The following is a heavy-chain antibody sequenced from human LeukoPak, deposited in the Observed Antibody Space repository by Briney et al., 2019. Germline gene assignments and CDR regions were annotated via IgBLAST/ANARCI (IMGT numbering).Heavy chain of an antibody. D-gene: IGHD1-1*01. J-gene: IGHJ4*02. CDR3: ARARYNWNYDY. Sequence: DWIGYIYYSGSTNSNPSLKSRVTISVDTSKNQFSLKLSSVTAADTAVYYCARARYNWNYDYWGQGTLVTVSS. CDR2: IYYSGST. V-gene: IGHV4-59*01.